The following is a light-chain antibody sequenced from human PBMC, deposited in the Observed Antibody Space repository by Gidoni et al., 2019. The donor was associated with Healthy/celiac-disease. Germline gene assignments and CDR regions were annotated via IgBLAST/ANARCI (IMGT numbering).Light chain of an antibody. Sequence: IVLTQSPGTLSLSPRERATLPCRASQSVRSSYLAWYPQKPGQAPRLLIYGASSRATGIPDRFSGSGSGTDFTLTISRLEPEDFAVYYCQQYGSSPLTFGGGTKVEIK. CDR2: GAS. CDR1: QSVRSSY. V-gene: IGKV3-20*01. J-gene: IGKJ4*01. CDR3: QQYGSSPLT.